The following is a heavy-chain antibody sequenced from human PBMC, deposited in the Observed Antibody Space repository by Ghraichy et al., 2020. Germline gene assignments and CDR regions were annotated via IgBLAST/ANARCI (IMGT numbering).Heavy chain of an antibody. CDR2: MSSKVLSYAT. J-gene: IGHJ4*02. D-gene: IGHD7-27*01. CDR1: GFTFGGSA. Sequence: GGSLKLSCAASGFTFGGSALYWVRQAPGKGLEWVGRMSSKVLSYATAYAASMKGRFTISRDDSNNTAYLQMNSLKGEDTAVYYCTCGRSGLWGHFDQWGQGTLVIVSS. V-gene: IGHV3-73*01. CDR3: TCGRSGLWGHFDQ.